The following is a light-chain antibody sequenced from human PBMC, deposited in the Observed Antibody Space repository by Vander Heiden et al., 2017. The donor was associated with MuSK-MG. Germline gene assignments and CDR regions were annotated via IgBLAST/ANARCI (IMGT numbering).Light chain of an antibody. J-gene: IGKJ2*01. CDR2: GAS. CDR3: QQSYSVPYA. V-gene: IGKV1-39*01. CDR1: QAISNY. Sequence: DIQMTQSPSSLSASVGDRVTITCRASQAISNYLNWYLEKPGKAPKLLIYGASTLQSGVPARFSGSGSGTDFTLTISNVQPEDFATFYCQQSYSVPYAFGRGTKLEIK.